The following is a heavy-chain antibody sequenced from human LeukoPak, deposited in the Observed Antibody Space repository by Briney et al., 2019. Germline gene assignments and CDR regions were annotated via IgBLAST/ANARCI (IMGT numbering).Heavy chain of an antibody. CDR1: GFTFGDYG. Sequence: PGRSLRLSCTASGFTFGDYGMSWVRQAPGKGLEWVGFIRSKAYGRTTEYAASVKGRFIISRDDFKSIAYLQMNSLKTEDTAVYYCTRSSSGWYSDYWGQGTLVTVSS. V-gene: IGHV3-49*04. J-gene: IGHJ4*02. CDR3: TRSSSGWYSDY. CDR2: IRSKAYGRTT. D-gene: IGHD6-19*01.